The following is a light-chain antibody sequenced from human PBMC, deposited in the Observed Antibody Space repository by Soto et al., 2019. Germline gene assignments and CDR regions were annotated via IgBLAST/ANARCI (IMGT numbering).Light chain of an antibody. CDR2: SNN. V-gene: IGLV1-47*02. Sequence: SVLTQPPSASGTPGQKVFISCSGSSSNIGGTNYAYWYQQLPGAAPKLLMHSNNLRPSGVPERISGSKFGTAASLAISGLRSEDEAVYYCASWDDRLGAVIFGGGTKVTF. CDR1: SSNIGGTNY. CDR3: ASWDDRLGAVI. J-gene: IGLJ2*01.